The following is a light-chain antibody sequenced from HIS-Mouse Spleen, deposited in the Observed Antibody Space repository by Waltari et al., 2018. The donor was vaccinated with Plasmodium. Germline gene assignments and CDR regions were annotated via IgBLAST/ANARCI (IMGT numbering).Light chain of an antibody. J-gene: IGKJ3*01. CDR1: QSVSSY. CDR3: QQRSNWPIT. CDR2: DAS. Sequence: EIVLTQSPATLSLSPGERATLSCRASQSVSSYLACYQQKPCQAPRLLIYDASNRATGIPARFSGSGSGTDFTLTISSLEPEDFAVYYCQQRSNWPITFGPGTKVDIK. V-gene: IGKV3-11*01.